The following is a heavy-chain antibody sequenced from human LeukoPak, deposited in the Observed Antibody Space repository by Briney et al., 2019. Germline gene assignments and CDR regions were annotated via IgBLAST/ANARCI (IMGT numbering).Heavy chain of an antibody. J-gene: IGHJ3*02. D-gene: IGHD3-22*01. V-gene: IGHV4-4*07. Sequence: SETLSLTCTVSGGSISSYYWSWIRQPAGKGPEWIGRTYTSGSTNYNPSLKSRVTMSVDTSKNQFSLKLSSVTAADTAVYYCARGYYYDSSGYPDAFDIWGQGTMVTVSS. CDR2: TYTSGST. CDR3: ARGYYYDSSGYPDAFDI. CDR1: GGSISSYY.